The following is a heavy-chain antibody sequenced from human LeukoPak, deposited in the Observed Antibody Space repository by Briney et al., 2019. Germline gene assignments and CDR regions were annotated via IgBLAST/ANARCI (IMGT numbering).Heavy chain of an antibody. J-gene: IGHJ5*02. Sequence: GGSLRLSCAASGFTFSSYWMSWVRQAPGKGLEWVANIKQDGSEKYYVDSVKGRFTISRDNAKNSLYLQMNSLRAEDTAVYYCARDLGYCSGGSCYWEYNWFDPWGQGTLVTVSS. V-gene: IGHV3-7*03. D-gene: IGHD2-15*01. CDR3: ARDLGYCSGGSCYWEYNWFDP. CDR1: GFTFSSYW. CDR2: IKQDGSEK.